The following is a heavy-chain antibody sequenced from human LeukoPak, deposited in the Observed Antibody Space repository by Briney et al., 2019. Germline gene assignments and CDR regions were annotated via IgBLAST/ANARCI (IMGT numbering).Heavy chain of an antibody. D-gene: IGHD3-22*01. V-gene: IGHV4-4*07. CDR1: GGSISSYY. CDR3: ARDAGTYYYDSSGYNYYYYYYMDV. J-gene: IGHJ6*03. Sequence: SETLSLTCTVSGGSISSYYWSWIRQPAGKGLEWIGRIYTSGSTNYNPSLKSRVTMSVDTSKNQFSLKLSSVTAADTAVYYCARDAGTYYYDSSGYNYYYYYYMDVWGKGTTVTISS. CDR2: IYTSGST.